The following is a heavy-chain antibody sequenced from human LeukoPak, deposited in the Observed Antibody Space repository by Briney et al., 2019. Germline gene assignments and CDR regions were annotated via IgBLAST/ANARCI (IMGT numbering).Heavy chain of an antibody. Sequence: PSETLSLTCTVSGGSISSGDYYWGWLRQPPGKGLEWIGYIYYSGSTYYNPFLKSRVTISVDTSKNQFSLKLSSVTAADTAVYYCARALEDSSGYYFDYWGQGTLVTVSS. J-gene: IGHJ4*02. V-gene: IGHV4-30-4*01. D-gene: IGHD3-22*01. CDR3: ARALEDSSGYYFDY. CDR1: GGSISSGDYY. CDR2: IYYSGST.